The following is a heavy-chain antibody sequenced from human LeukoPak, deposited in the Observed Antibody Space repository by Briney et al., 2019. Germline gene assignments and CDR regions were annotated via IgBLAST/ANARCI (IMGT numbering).Heavy chain of an antibody. Sequence: GGSLRLSCAASGFIFSTYSMNWVRQAPGKGLEWLSYISSSSTIYYADSVKGRFTISRDNAKNSLSLQMNSLRVEDTAVYYCARVWGDFIVVVPAAPGVFDIWGQGTMVTVSS. CDR2: ISSSSTI. CDR3: ARVWGDFIVVVPAAPGVFDI. CDR1: GFIFSTYS. J-gene: IGHJ3*02. V-gene: IGHV3-48*04. D-gene: IGHD2-2*01.